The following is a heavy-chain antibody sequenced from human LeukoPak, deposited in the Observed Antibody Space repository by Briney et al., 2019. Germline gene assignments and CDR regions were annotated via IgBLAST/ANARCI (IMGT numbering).Heavy chain of an antibody. Sequence: GGSLRLSCAASGFPFTKPWMIWVRQAPGKGLEWVGRIKSKGDGETIDYAAPVKGRFTISRDDSKNTLYLQMNSLKSEDTAVYYCTTVRTYWGQRTLVTVSS. CDR3: TTVRTY. J-gene: IGHJ4*02. CDR1: GFPFTKPW. CDR2: IKSKGDGETI. D-gene: IGHD3/OR15-3a*01. V-gene: IGHV3-15*01.